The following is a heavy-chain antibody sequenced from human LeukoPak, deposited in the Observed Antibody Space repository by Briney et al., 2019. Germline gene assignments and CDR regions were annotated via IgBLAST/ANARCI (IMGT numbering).Heavy chain of an antibody. D-gene: IGHD4-17*01. CDR1: GGSISSYY. CDR2: IYYSGST. J-gene: IGHJ4*02. CDR3: ARLAPTTVTTRGNFDY. Sequence: PSETLSLTCTVSGGSISSYYWSWIRQPPGKGLEWIGYIYYSGSTNYNPSLKTRVTISVDTSKNQFSLKLRSVTAADTAVYYCARLAPTTVTTRGNFDYWGQGTLVTVSS. V-gene: IGHV4-59*08.